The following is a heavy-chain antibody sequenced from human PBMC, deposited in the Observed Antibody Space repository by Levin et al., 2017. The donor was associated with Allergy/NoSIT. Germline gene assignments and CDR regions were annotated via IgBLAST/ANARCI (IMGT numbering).Heavy chain of an antibody. J-gene: IGHJ4*02. CDR1: GFGFSSYA. D-gene: IGHD3-10*01. CDR3: ATWEFQTY. CDR2: ISGGGATT. Sequence: QSGGSLRLSCAASGFGFSSYAITWVRQAPGKGLEWVSTISGGGATTFYADSVKGRFTISRDNSKNTLYLQMNSLRAEDTALYYCATWEFQTYWGQGTLVTVSS. V-gene: IGHV3-23*01.